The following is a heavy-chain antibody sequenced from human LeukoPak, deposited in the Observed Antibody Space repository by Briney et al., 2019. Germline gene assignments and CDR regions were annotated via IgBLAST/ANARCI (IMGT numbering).Heavy chain of an antibody. J-gene: IGHJ6*03. Sequence: SVKVSCKASRGTFSSYAISWVRQAPGQGLEWMGGIIPIFGTANYAQKFQGRVTITTDESTSTAYMELSSLRSEDTAVYYCARGRPDYDFWSGRGSYYYYMDVWGKGTTVTVSS. CDR1: RGTFSSYA. CDR3: ARGRPDYDFWSGRGSYYYYMDV. V-gene: IGHV1-69*05. D-gene: IGHD3-3*01. CDR2: IIPIFGTA.